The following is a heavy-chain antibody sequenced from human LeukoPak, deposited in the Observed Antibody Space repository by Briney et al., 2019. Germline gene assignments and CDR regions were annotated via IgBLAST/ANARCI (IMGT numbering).Heavy chain of an antibody. D-gene: IGHD6-13*01. J-gene: IGHJ4*02. V-gene: IGHV1-69*01. Sequence: ASVKVSFKGSGGTFNSYAISWVRQAPGQGLEWMGGIIPIFGTANYAQKFQGRVTITADESTSTAYMELSSLRSEDTAVYYCARATIAAAGTVAFDYWGQGTLVTVSS. CDR3: ARATIAAAGTVAFDY. CDR1: GGTFNSYA. CDR2: IIPIFGTA.